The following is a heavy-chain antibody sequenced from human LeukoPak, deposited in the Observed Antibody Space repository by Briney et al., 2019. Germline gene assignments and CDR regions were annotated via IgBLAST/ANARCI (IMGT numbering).Heavy chain of an antibody. J-gene: IGHJ2*01. D-gene: IGHD3-10*01. CDR1: GGSISYYF. Sequence: SETLSLTCTVSGGSISYYFWSWIRQPPGKGLEWIGYIFSSGGTNYNPSLRSRVTISEDTTKNQFSLNLSSVTAADTAVYYCARGPAHGPGRYYNWYFDLWGRGNLVTVSS. CDR2: IFSSGGT. V-gene: IGHV4-59*01. CDR3: ARGPAHGPGRYYNWYFDL.